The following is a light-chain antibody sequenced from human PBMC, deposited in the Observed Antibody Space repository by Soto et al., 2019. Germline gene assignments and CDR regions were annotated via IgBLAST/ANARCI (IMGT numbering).Light chain of an antibody. CDR1: SSNIGAGYD. CDR2: GNT. J-gene: IGLJ3*02. CDR3: AAWDDSLSGWV. Sequence: QSVLTQPPSVSGAPGQRVTISCTGSSSNIGAGYDVHWYQQRPGTAPKLLIFGNTNRPSGVPDRFSGSKSGTSASLAITGLQAEDEGDYYCAAWDDSLSGWVFGGGTQLTVL. V-gene: IGLV1-40*01.